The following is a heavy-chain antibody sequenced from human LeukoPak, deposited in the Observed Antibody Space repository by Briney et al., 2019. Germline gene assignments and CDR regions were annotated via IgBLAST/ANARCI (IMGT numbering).Heavy chain of an antibody. J-gene: IGHJ4*02. D-gene: IGHD3-10*01. Sequence: ASAKVSCKASGYSFINYYMHWVRQAPGQGLEWMGRINPSSGDTNYAQKFQGRVTMTRDTPISTAYMELNRLRSDDTAVYFCVPSASASYFDYWGQGTLVTVSS. CDR1: GYSFINYY. CDR2: INPSSGDT. V-gene: IGHV1-2*02. CDR3: VPSASASYFDY.